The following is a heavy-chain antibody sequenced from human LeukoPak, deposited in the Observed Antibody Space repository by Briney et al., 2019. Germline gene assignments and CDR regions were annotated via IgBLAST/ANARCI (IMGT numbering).Heavy chain of an antibody. CDR1: NYSISSDYY. J-gene: IGHJ4*02. Sequence: ASETLSLTCIVSNYSISSDYYWGWIRQPPGKGLEWIGSIHHSGRTYYNPSLKSRVTISVDTSKNQFSLRLSSVTAADTAVYYCARSGITTVVTPLDYWGQGTLVTVSS. D-gene: IGHD4-23*01. CDR3: ARSGITTVVTPLDY. V-gene: IGHV4-38-2*02. CDR2: IHHSGRT.